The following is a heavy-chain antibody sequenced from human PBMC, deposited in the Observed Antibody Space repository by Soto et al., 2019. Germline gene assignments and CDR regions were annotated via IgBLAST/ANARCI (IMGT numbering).Heavy chain of an antibody. CDR1: GYSFPSYW. CDR2: IYPGDSDA. V-gene: IGHV5-51*01. J-gene: IGHJ4*02. Sequence: PGESLKISCQASGYSFPSYWIGWARQMPGKGLEWMGIIYPGDSDAKYSPSFQGQVTISVDDSISTAYLQWSSLKASDTAIYYCARRWDYYERSGHYGDDWGQGTLVTVSS. D-gene: IGHD3-22*01. CDR3: ARRWDYYERSGHYGDD.